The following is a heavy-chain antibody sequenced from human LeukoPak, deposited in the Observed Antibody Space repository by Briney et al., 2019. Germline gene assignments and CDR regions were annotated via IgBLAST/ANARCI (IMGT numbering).Heavy chain of an antibody. CDR3: ARLLWFGESRKDY. CDR1: GFTFSSYS. Sequence: GGSLRLSCAASGFTFSSYSMNWVRQAPGKGLEWVSYISSSSSTIYYADSAKGRFTISRDNAKNSLYLQMNSLRAEDTAVYYCARLLWFGESRKDYWGQGTLVTVSS. CDR2: ISSSSSTI. D-gene: IGHD3-10*01. J-gene: IGHJ4*02. V-gene: IGHV3-48*01.